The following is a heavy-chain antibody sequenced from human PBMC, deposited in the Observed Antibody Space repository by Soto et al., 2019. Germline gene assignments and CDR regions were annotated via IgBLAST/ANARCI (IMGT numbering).Heavy chain of an antibody. CDR2: ISGSGGST. Sequence: EVQLLESGGGLVQPGGSLRLSCAASGFTFSSYAMSWVRQAPGKGLEWVSAISGSGGSTYYADSVKGRFTISRDNSKNRLSRQLNSLCGSETAIYYCPKTRIYYGAGDDPWYYPWGQGTLVTFSS. D-gene: IGHD3-10*01. CDR3: PKTRIYYGAGDDPWYYP. J-gene: IGHJ5*02. CDR1: GFTFSSYA. V-gene: IGHV3-23*01.